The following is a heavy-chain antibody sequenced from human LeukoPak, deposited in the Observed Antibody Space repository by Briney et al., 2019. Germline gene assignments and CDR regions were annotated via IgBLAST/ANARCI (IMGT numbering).Heavy chain of an antibody. CDR1: GFTFSSYA. J-gene: IGHJ5*02. V-gene: IGHV3-23*01. CDR3: AKNVGYCSSTSCPYNWFDP. D-gene: IGHD2-2*01. Sequence: GGSLRLSCAASGFTFSSYAMSWVRQAPGKGLEWVSAISGSGGSTYYADSVKGRFTISRDNSKNTLYLQMNSLRAEDTAVYYCAKNVGYCSSTSCPYNWFDPWGQGTLVTVSS. CDR2: ISGSGGST.